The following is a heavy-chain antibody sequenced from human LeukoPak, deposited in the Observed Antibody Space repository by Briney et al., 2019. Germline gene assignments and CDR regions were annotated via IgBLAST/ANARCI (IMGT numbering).Heavy chain of an antibody. Sequence: GGSLRLSCVTSGLTFSNHEMNWVRQAPGKGLEWVAYTSRGGSDISYADSAKGRFTISSDIASNTLYLQMNSLRVEDTAVYFCVRARLIRLENFFDYWGQGTLVTVSS. CDR1: GLTFSNHE. D-gene: IGHD2-21*01. CDR2: TSRGGSDI. J-gene: IGHJ4*02. V-gene: IGHV3-48*03. CDR3: VRARLIRLENFFDY.